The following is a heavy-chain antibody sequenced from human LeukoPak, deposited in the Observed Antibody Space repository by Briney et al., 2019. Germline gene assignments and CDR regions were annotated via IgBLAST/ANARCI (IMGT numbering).Heavy chain of an antibody. CDR3: AKGAGGYGDYDY. J-gene: IGHJ4*02. V-gene: IGHV3-23*01. Sequence: GGTLRLSCAASGFTFSSYAMSWVRQAPGKGLEWVSAISGSGGSTHYADSVKGRFTIFRDNSKNTLYLQMNSLRAEDTAVYYCAKGAGGYGDYDYWGQGTLVTVSS. CDR1: GFTFSSYA. D-gene: IGHD4-17*01. CDR2: ISGSGGST.